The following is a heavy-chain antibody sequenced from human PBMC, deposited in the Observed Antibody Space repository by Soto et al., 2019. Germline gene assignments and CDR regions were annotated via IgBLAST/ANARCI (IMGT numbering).Heavy chain of an antibody. Sequence: GASVKVSCKASGYTFTSYYMHWVRQAPGQGLEWMGIINPSGGSTSYVQKFQDRVTMTRDTSTSTVYMELSSLRSEDTAVYYCARGPTIAVVGPYYFDCWGQGTLVTVSS. V-gene: IGHV1-46*03. CDR1: GYTFTSYY. CDR2: INPSGGST. D-gene: IGHD6-19*01. CDR3: ARGPTIAVVGPYYFDC. J-gene: IGHJ4*02.